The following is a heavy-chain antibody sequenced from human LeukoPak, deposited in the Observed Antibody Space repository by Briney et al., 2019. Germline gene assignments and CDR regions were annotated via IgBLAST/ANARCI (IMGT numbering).Heavy chain of an antibody. CDR3: ARDWEVTGYYYYMDV. D-gene: IGHD3-10*01. CDR1: GGSISSYY. J-gene: IGHJ6*03. Sequence: SETLSLTCTVSGGSISSYYWSWIRQPAGKGVEWIGRIYTSGSTNYNPSLKSRVTMSVDTSKNQFSLKLSSVTAADTAVYYCARDWEVTGYYYYMDVWGKGTTVTISS. CDR2: IYTSGST. V-gene: IGHV4-4*07.